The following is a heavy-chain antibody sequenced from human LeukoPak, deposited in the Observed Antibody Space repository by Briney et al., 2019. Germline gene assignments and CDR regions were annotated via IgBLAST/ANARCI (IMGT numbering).Heavy chain of an antibody. CDR3: ARASSGWKGDYFDY. V-gene: IGHV4-34*01. Sequence: PSETLSLTCAVYGGSFSGYYWTWIRQPPGKGLEWIGEINHSGSTNYNPSLNSRVTISVDTSKNQFSLKLSSVTAADTAVYYCARASSGWKGDYFDYWGQGTLVTVSS. CDR2: INHSGST. J-gene: IGHJ4*02. CDR1: GGSFSGYY. D-gene: IGHD6-19*01.